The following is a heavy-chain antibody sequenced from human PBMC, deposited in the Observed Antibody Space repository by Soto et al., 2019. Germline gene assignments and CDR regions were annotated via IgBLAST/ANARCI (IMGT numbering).Heavy chain of an antibody. CDR3: ALWLAHINRADFWSGPLDR. CDR1: GYTFTTYC. V-gene: IGHV1-46*03. CDR2: IKPSDGST. D-gene: IGHD3-3*01. Sequence: QVHLVQSGAEVKKPGASVKVSCKASGYTFTTYCIHWVRQAPGQGLEWMGIIKPSDGSTSYAQRFRGRVTMTSDTSTSTAYMQLSGLRSEDTAVYYCALWLAHINRADFWSGPLDRWGQGTPVTVSS. J-gene: IGHJ5*02.